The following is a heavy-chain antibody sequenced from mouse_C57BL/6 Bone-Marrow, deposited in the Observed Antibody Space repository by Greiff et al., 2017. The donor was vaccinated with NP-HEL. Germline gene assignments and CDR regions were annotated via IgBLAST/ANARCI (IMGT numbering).Heavy chain of an antibody. D-gene: IGHD2-1*01. J-gene: IGHJ2*01. CDR3: ARASLGNWDY. CDR1: GYTFTSYG. V-gene: IGHV1-81*01. Sequence: QVQLKQSGAELARPGASVKLSCKASGYTFTSYGISWVKQRTGQGLEWIGEIYPRSGNTYYNEKFKGKATLTADKSSSTAYMELHSLTSEDSAVYCCARASLGNWDYWGQGTTLTVSS. CDR2: IYPRSGNT.